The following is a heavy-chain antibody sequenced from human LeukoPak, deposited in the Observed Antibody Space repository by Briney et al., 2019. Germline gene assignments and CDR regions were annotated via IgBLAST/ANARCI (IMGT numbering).Heavy chain of an antibody. CDR2: IYYSGGT. Sequence: SETLSLTCTVSGGSISSSSYYWGWIRQPPGKGLEWIGSIYYSGGTYYNPSLKSRVTISVDTSKNQFSLKLSSVTAADTAVYYCARAIGDYGDGSLDYWGQGTLVTVSS. V-gene: IGHV4-39*07. CDR1: GGSISSSSYY. D-gene: IGHD4-17*01. CDR3: ARAIGDYGDGSLDY. J-gene: IGHJ4*02.